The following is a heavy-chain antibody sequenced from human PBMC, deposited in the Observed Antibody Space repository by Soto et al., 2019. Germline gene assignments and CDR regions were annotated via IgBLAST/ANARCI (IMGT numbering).Heavy chain of an antibody. CDR1: GYTFTSYY. V-gene: IGHV1-46*01. CDR2: INPSGGST. CDR3: ARGSGSGSSYYYYGMDV. D-gene: IGHD6-19*01. Sequence: GASLEVSCKASGYTFTSYYMHWVRKAPGQGLEWMGIINPSGGSTSYAQKFQGRVTMTKDTSTSTVYMELSSLRSEDTAVYYCARGSGSGSSYYYYGMDVWGQGTTVTVSS. J-gene: IGHJ6*02.